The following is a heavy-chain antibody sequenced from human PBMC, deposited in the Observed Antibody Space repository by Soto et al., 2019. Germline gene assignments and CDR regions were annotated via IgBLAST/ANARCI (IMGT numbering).Heavy chain of an antibody. CDR1: GWSFSGYY. CDR2: INHSGST. CDR3: AREGMTSHLDY. J-gene: IGHJ4*02. D-gene: IGHD3-10*01. Sequence: QVQLQQWGAGLLKPSETLSLTCAVYGWSFSGYYWCWLRQPPGKGLEWIGEINHSGSTNYNPSLKSRVTRSIDTSKNQCSLKLSSVTAADTAVYYSAREGMTSHLDYWGQGTLVTVSS. V-gene: IGHV4-34*01.